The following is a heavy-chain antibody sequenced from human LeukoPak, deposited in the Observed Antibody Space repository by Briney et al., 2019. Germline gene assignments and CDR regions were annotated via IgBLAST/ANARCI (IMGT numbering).Heavy chain of an antibody. Sequence: GGSLRLSCAASGFTFSSYGMHWVRQAPGKGLEWVAFIRFDGINKYYADSVKGRFTISRDNSKNTLYLQMNSLRAEDTAVYYCAKDQYYDSSGAFDYWGQGTLVTVSS. V-gene: IGHV3-30*02. J-gene: IGHJ4*02. CDR3: AKDQYYDSSGAFDY. D-gene: IGHD3-22*01. CDR2: IRFDGINK. CDR1: GFTFSSYG.